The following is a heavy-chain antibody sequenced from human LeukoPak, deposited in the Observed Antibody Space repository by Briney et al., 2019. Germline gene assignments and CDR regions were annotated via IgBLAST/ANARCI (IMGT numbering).Heavy chain of an antibody. CDR3: ARTKCGGACYLLYYYGMDV. V-gene: IGHV1-69*13. J-gene: IGHJ6*02. CDR2: IIPIFGTA. D-gene: IGHD2-21*02. Sequence: SVKVSCKASGGTFTSYAISWVRQAPGQGLEWMGGIIPIFGTANYAQKFQGRVTITADESTSTAYMELSSLRSEDTAVYYCARTKCGGACYLLYYYGMDVWGQGTTVTVSS. CDR1: GGTFTSYA.